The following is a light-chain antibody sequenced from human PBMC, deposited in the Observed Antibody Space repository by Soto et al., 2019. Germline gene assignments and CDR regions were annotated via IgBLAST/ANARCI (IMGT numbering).Light chain of an antibody. J-gene: IGLJ3*02. CDR3: SSYTNSITHV. CDR1: SGNVGGYDY. Sequence: QSVLTQPASVSGPPARPITISSPETSGNVGGYDYVSWYQQHPGKAPKPIIYGVSIRPSGVSNRFSGSKSGNTASLTISGLQAEDEADYYCSSYTNSITHVFGGGTKLTVL. V-gene: IGLV2-14*03. CDR2: GVS.